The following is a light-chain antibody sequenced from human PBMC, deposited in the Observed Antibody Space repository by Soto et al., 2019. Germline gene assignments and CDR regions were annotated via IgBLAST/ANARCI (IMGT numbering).Light chain of an antibody. CDR3: SSYTTCNTRQIV. Sequence: QSVLTQPPSVSGAPGQRVTISCTGSSSNIGAGYDVHWYQQLPGTAPKLLIYGNSNRPSGVPDRFSGSKSGTSASLAITGLQAEDEADYYCSSYTTCNTRQIVFGTGTKLTVL. CDR2: GNS. CDR1: SSNIGAGYD. J-gene: IGLJ1*01. V-gene: IGLV1-40*01.